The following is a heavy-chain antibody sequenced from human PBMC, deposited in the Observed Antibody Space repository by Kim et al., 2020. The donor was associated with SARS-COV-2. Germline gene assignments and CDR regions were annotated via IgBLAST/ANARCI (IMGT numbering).Heavy chain of an antibody. V-gene: IGHV4-34*01. CDR2: SGST. D-gene: IGHD4-17*01. CDR3: ARGRPGGD. Sequence: SGSTTYNPSLKSRVTISVDTSKNQFSLKLSSVTAADTAVYYCARGRPGGDWGQGTLVTVSS. J-gene: IGHJ4*02.